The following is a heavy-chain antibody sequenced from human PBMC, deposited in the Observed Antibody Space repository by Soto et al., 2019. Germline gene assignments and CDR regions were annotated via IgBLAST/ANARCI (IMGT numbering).Heavy chain of an antibody. CDR3: ARTLVVVAATYYDY. V-gene: IGHV3-11*01. D-gene: IGHD2-15*01. CDR2: ISSSGSTI. J-gene: IGHJ4*02. CDR1: GFTFSDYY. Sequence: GGSLRLSCAASGFTFSDYYMSWIRQAPGKGLEWVSYISSSGSTIYYADSVKGRFTISRDNAKNSLYLQMNSLRAEDTAVYYCARTLVVVAATYYDYWGQGTLVTVSS.